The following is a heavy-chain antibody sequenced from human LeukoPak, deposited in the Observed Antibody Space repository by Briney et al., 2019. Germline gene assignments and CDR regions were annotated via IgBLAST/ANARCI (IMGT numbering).Heavy chain of an antibody. CDR1: GFTFSNYA. D-gene: IGHD1-26*01. V-gene: IGHV3-48*01. CDR3: ARDEPGGGATTNDY. CDR2: ISGTSASI. Sequence: PGGSLRLSCAASGFTFSNYAINWVRQAPGKGLEWVAYISGTSASIYYADSVKGRFSIARDNAKNSVYLQMNSLRAEDTAVYYYARDEPGGGATTNDYWGQGTLVTVSS. J-gene: IGHJ4*02.